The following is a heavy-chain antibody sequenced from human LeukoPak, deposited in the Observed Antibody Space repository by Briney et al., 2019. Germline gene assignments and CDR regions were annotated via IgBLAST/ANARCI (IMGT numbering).Heavy chain of an antibody. J-gene: IGHJ3*02. CDR2: ISGSGGST. V-gene: IGHV3-23*01. CDR3: XKSWYYYDSSGYFPLNDAFDI. CDR1: GFTFSSYA. D-gene: IGHD3-22*01. Sequence: GGSLRLSCAASGFTFSSYAMSWVRQAPGKGLEWVSAISGSGGSTYYADSVKGGFTISRDNSKNTLYLQMNSLRAEDTAVYYXXKSWYYYDSSGYFPLNDAFDIWGQGTMVTVSS.